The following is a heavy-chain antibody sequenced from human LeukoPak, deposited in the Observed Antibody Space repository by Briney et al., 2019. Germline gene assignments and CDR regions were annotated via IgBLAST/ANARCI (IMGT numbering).Heavy chain of an antibody. CDR2: ISFDGSNK. J-gene: IGHJ4*02. D-gene: IGHD6-19*01. CDR1: GFTFSTYV. Sequence: GGSLRLSCAVSGFTFSTYVMHWVRQAPGKGLEWVAVISFDGSNKNYADSMKGRFTISRDTSKNTLYLQMNSLRTEDTAVYYCAREGGSVSIAVAGTGCFDYWGQGTLVTVSS. V-gene: IGHV3-30*04. CDR3: AREGGSVSIAVAGTGCFDY.